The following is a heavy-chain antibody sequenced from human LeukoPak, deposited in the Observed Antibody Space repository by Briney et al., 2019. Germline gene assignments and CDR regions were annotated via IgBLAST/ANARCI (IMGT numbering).Heavy chain of an antibody. CDR1: GYSISSGYY. J-gene: IGHJ4*02. V-gene: IGHV4-38-2*02. CDR3: AKGPKGIAAFHRNRYYFDY. D-gene: IGHD6-13*01. CDR2: IYHSGST. Sequence: SETLSLTCTVSGYSISSGYYWGWIRPPPGKGLEWIGSIYHSGSTYYNPSLKSRVTISVDTSKNQFSLKLSSVTAADTAVYYCAKGPKGIAAFHRNRYYFDYWGQGTLVTVSS.